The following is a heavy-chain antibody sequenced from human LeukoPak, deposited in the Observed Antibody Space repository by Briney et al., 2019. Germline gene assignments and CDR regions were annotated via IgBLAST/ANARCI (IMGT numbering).Heavy chain of an antibody. V-gene: IGHV3-53*01. CDR1: GFVVSSNY. CDR3: AKEALY. CDR2: IYSGGSI. J-gene: IGHJ4*02. Sequence: SGGSLRLSCAASGFVVSSNYMSWVRQAPGKGLEWVSVIYSGGSIYYADSVKGRFTISRDKSKNTLYLQMNSLRAEDTAVYYCAKEALYWGQGTLVTVSS.